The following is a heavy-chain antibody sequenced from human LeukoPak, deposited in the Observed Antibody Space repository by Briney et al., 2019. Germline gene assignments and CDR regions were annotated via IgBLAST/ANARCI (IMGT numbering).Heavy chain of an antibody. CDR1: GFTFSSYG. J-gene: IGHJ4*02. CDR2: ISDNGYDT. V-gene: IGHV3-23*01. CDR3: AGDSRITMIMGYEDY. D-gene: IGHD3-22*01. Sequence: GGSLRLSCAASGFTFSSYGMSRVRQAPGKGLEWVSAISDNGYDTFYADSVKGRFTISRDNSKNAVYLQMNSLRAEDTAIYYCAGDSRITMIMGYEDYWGQGTLVTVSS.